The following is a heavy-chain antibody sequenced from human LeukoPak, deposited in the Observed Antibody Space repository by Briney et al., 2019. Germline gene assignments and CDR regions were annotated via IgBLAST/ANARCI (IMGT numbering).Heavy chain of an antibody. CDR3: ARAVVVSARGFDY. Sequence: GESLKISCKGSGYSFTSYWIGWVRQMPGKGLGWMGIIYPGDSDTRYSPSFQGQVTISADKSISTAYLQWSSLKASDTAMYYCARAVVVSARGFDYWGQGTLVTVSS. CDR2: IYPGDSDT. V-gene: IGHV5-51*01. D-gene: IGHD2-15*01. J-gene: IGHJ4*02. CDR1: GYSFTSYW.